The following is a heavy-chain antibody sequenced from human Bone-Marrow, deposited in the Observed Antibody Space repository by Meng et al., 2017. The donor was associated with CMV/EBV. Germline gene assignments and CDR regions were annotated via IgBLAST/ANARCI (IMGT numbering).Heavy chain of an antibody. CDR2: IYYSGST. CDR3: ARGLHYGLYDY. Sequence: GSLRLSCAASGFTFSSYAMSWVRQAPGKGLEWIGYIYYSGSTNYNPSLKSRVTISVDTSKNQFSLKLSSVTAADTAVYYCARGLHYGLYDYWGQGTLVTVSS. V-gene: IGHV4-59*01. D-gene: IGHD4-17*01. J-gene: IGHJ4*02. CDR1: GFTFSSYA.